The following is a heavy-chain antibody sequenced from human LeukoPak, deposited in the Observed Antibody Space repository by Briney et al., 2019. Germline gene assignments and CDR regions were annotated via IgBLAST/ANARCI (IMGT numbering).Heavy chain of an antibody. CDR1: GFTFSSYG. CDR3: AREPLSPSRWFDY. J-gene: IGHJ4*02. Sequence: GGSLRLSCAASGFTFSSYGMHWVRQAPGKGLEWVAVIWYDGSNKYYADSVKGRFTISRDNSKNTLYLQMNSLRAEDTAVYYCAREPLSPSRWFDYWGQGTLVTVSS. CDR2: IWYDGSNK. V-gene: IGHV3-33*01. D-gene: IGHD6-13*01.